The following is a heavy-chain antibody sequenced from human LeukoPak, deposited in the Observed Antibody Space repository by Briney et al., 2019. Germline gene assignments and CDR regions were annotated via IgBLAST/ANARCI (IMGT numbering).Heavy chain of an antibody. CDR2: IYYSGST. V-gene: IGHV4-61*08. D-gene: IGHD3-16*01. J-gene: IGHJ4*02. Sequence: SEALSLTCAVSGGSISSGGYSWSWIRQPPGKGLEWIGYIYYSGSTNYNPSLKSRVTISVDTSKNQFSLKLSSVTAADTAVYYCARLRNPPYDNYDYWGQGTLVTVSS. CDR3: ARLRNPPYDNYDY. CDR1: GGSISSGGYS.